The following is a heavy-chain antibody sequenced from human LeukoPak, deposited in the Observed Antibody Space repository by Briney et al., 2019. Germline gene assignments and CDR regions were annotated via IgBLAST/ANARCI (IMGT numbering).Heavy chain of an antibody. CDR3: YPDGWFDP. CDR1: GFTFSNYA. J-gene: IGHJ5*02. Sequence: PGGSLRLSCAASGFTFSNYAMSWVRQAPGKGLEWVSGICGHGISIYYADSVKGRFTISRDNAKNTLYLQMNSLRAEDTAVYYCYPDGWFDPWGQGTLVTVSS. CDR2: ICGHGISI. V-gene: IGHV3-23*01.